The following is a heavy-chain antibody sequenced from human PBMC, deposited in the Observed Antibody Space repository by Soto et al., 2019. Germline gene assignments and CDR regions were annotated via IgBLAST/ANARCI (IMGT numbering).Heavy chain of an antibody. D-gene: IGHD3-22*01. J-gene: IGHJ5*02. V-gene: IGHV1-2*04. CDR2: INPNSGGT. CDR1: GYTFTGYY. CDR3: ARDKIGAENWLDP. Sequence: AASVKVSCKASGYTFTGYYMHWVRQAPGQGLEWMGWINPNSGGTNYAQKFQGWVTMTRDTSISTAYMELSRLRSDDTAVYYCARDKIGAENWLDPWGQGTLVTVSS.